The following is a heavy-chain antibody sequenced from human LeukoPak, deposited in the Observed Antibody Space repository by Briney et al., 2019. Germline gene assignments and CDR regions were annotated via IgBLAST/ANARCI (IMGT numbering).Heavy chain of an antibody. V-gene: IGHV1-2*02. CDR2: IYPKSGGT. Sequence: GASVTVSCKASGYTFTGNYLHWVRQVPGQGLEWVGWIYPKSGGTKQAQKFQGRVTMTRDTSITTAYMELNRLRSDDMAIYYCVRSANNCFDFWGQGTLVTVSS. D-gene: IGHD5-24*01. CDR3: VRSANNCFDF. J-gene: IGHJ4*02. CDR1: GYTFTGNY.